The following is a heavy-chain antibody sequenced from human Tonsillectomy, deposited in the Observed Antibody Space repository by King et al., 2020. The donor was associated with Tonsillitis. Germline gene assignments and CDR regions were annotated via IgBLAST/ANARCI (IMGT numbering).Heavy chain of an antibody. CDR3: ARLPPTAITWFRYYYYMDV. J-gene: IGHJ6*03. Sequence: VQLVESGVEVKKPGESLRISCKGSGYSFTTYWISWVRLMPGKGLEWMGWIDPSDSYTKYSPSFQGHVTISADKSINTAYLQWSSLKASDTAIYYCARLPPTAITWFRYYYYMDVWGKGTTVTVSS. V-gene: IGHV5-10-1*03. D-gene: IGHD3-16*01. CDR1: GYSFTTYW. CDR2: IDPSDSYT.